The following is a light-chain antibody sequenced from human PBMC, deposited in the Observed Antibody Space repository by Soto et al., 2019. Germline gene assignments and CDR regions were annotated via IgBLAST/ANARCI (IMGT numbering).Light chain of an antibody. CDR2: DAS. Sequence: AIQFTQSPSSLSASVGDRVSITCRASQGISSALAWYQHKPGKPPKILIYDASSLQSGVPSRFSGSESGTECTLTISRLQPEDVATYYCQQLKSYPFTFGQGTRLEIK. V-gene: IGKV1-13*02. CDR3: QQLKSYPFT. CDR1: QGISSA. J-gene: IGKJ5*01.